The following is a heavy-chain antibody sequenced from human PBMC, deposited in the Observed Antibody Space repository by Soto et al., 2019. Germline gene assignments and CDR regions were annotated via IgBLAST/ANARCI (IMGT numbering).Heavy chain of an antibody. CDR2: FYYSVST. D-gene: IGHD3-10*01. Sequence: SETLSLTCTVSGGSISSYYWSWIRQPPGKGLEWIGFFYYSVSTNYNPSLKSRFTLSVDTFKNQFSLKLSSVSAADTAVYYCAGYGSGSMGYYGMDVWGQGTTVTSP. CDR3: AGYGSGSMGYYGMDV. V-gene: IGHV4-59*01. J-gene: IGHJ6*02. CDR1: GGSISSYY.